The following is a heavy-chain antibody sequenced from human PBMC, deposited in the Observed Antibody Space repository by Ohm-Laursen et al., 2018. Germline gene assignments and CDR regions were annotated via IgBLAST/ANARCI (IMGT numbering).Heavy chain of an antibody. CDR1: GGSISSYY. D-gene: IGHD6-19*01. Sequence: SETLSLTCTVSGGSISSYYWSWIRQPPGKGLEWIGYIYYSGSTNYNPSLKSRVTISVDTSKNQFSLKLSSVTAVDTAVYYCARDPSSGWYYFDYWGQGTLVTVSS. V-gene: IGHV4-59*12. CDR3: ARDPSSGWYYFDY. CDR2: IYYSGST. J-gene: IGHJ4*02.